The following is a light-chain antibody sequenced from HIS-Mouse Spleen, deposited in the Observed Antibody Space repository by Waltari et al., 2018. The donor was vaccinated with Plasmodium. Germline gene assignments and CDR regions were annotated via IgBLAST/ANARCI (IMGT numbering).Light chain of an antibody. CDR1: QGISSD. CDR2: AAS. J-gene: IGKJ3*01. CDR3: QQYYSYPFT. V-gene: IGKV1-8*01. Sequence: AIRMTQSPSSFSASTGDSVTITCRASQGISSDLAWYQQKPGKAPKLLIYAASTLQSGVPSRFSGSGSGTDFTLTISCLQFEDFATYYCQQYYSYPFTFGPGTKVDIK.